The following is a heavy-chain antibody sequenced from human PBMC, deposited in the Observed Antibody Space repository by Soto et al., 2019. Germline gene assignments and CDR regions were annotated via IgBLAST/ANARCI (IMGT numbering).Heavy chain of an antibody. V-gene: IGHV3-30*18. CDR2: ISYDGSNK. D-gene: IGHD3-3*01. CDR3: AKAFGFRFMSGYYDY. Sequence: GGSLRLSCAASGFTFSSYGMHWVRQSPGKGLEWVAVISYDGSNKYYADSVKGRFTISRDNSKNTLYLQMNSLRAEDTAVYYCAKAFGFRFMSGYYDYWGQGTLVTAPQ. J-gene: IGHJ4*02. CDR1: GFTFSSYG.